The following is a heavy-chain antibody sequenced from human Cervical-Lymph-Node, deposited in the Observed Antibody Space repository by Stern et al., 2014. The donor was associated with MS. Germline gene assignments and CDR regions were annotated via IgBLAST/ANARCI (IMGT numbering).Heavy chain of an antibody. J-gene: IGHJ6*02. CDR3: ARGGYAYYYGMDV. V-gene: IGHV3-11*01. CDR2: SNRSCDTI. CDR1: GFTFTDHY. D-gene: IGHD2-2*01. Sequence: VQLVESGGGVVTPGESLRLSCAASGFTFTDHYMSWVRQAPWKGLEWVAYSNRSCDTICYAVSGKDRYTITRENVKNSMYLQMDSLRAEDAALYYCARGGYAYYYGMDVWGQGTAVTVSS.